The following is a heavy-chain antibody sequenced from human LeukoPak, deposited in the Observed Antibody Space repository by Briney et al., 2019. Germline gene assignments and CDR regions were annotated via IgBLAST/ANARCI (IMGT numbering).Heavy chain of an antibody. J-gene: IGHJ4*02. CDR2: NSGGSS. D-gene: IGHD3-3*01. CDR3: AKGGFTIFGVAPGDY. V-gene: IGHV3-23*01. CDR1: GFTFSTYG. Sequence: GGSLRLSCAASGFTFSTYGVYWVRQAPGKGLEWVSSNSGGSSYYADSVKGRFTISRDNSKNTLYLQMNSLRAEDTAVYYCAKGGFTIFGVAPGDYWGQGTLVTVSS.